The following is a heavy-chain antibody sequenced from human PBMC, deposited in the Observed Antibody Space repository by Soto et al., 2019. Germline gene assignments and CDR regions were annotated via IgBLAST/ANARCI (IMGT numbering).Heavy chain of an antibody. J-gene: IGHJ4*02. CDR1: GGTFSSYT. Sequence: QVQLVQSGAEVKKPGSSVKVSCKASGGTFSSYTISWVRQAPGQGLEWMGRIIPILGIANYAQKFQGRVTITAAKSTSTAYMELSSLRSEDTAVYYCARDPLTDGYTDFDYWGQGTLVTVSS. CDR2: IIPILGIA. CDR3: ARDPLTDGYTDFDY. V-gene: IGHV1-69*08. D-gene: IGHD5-12*01.